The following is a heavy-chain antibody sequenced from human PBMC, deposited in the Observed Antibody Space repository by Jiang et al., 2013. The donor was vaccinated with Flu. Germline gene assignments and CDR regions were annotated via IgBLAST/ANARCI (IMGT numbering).Heavy chain of an antibody. CDR2: IYYSGST. D-gene: IGHD3-22*01. CDR1: GGSISSYY. V-gene: IGHV4-59*01. CDR3: ASAYDSADSSGDNAFDI. J-gene: IGHJ3*02. Sequence: LLKPSETLSLTCTVSGGSISSYYWSWIRQPPGKGLEWIGYIYYSGSTNYNPSLKSRVTISVDTSKNQFSLKLSSVTAADTAVYYCASAYDSADSSGDNAFDIWAKGQWSPSLQ.